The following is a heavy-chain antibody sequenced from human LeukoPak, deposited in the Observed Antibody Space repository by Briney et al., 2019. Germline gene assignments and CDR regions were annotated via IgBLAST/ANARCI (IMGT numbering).Heavy chain of an antibody. CDR3: ARVILLDSSGYSPAPDDAFDI. CDR1: GFTFSSYS. Sequence: GGSLRLSCAASGFTFSSYSMNWVRQAPGKGLEWVSSISSSSSYIYYADSVKGRFTISRDNAKNSLYLQMNSLRAEDTAVYYCARVILLDSSGYSPAPDDAFDIWGQGTMVTVSS. J-gene: IGHJ3*02. V-gene: IGHV3-21*01. D-gene: IGHD3-22*01. CDR2: ISSSSSYI.